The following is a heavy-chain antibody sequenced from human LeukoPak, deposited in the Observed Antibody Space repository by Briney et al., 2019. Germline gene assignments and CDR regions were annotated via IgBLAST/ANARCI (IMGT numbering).Heavy chain of an antibody. V-gene: IGHV3-15*01. CDR1: GFTFSNAW. D-gene: IGHD1-26*01. CDR3: STRGGSFSIFDY. Sequence: GGSLRLSCAASGFTFSNAWMSWVRHAPGKGLEWVGRLKSKTDVGTADYAAPVKGRFTISRDDSKNTLYLQMNSLKTEDTAVYYCSTRGGSFSIFDYWGQGTLVTVSS. CDR2: LKSKTDVGTA. J-gene: IGHJ4*02.